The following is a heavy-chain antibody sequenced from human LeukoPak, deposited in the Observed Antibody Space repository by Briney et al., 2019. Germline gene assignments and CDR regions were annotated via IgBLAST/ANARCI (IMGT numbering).Heavy chain of an antibody. V-gene: IGHV4-34*01. CDR1: GGSFSGYY. Sequence: SETLSLTCAVYGGSFSGYYWSWIRQPPGKGPEWIGEINHSGSTNYNPSLKSRVTISVDTSKNQFSLKLSSVTTADTAVYYCARHGYFPVTGAFDIWGQGTMVTVSS. J-gene: IGHJ3*02. CDR3: ARHGYFPVTGAFDI. CDR2: INHSGST. D-gene: IGHD4-17*01.